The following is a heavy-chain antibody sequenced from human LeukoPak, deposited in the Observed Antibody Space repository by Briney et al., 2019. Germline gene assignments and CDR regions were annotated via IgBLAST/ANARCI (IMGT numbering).Heavy chain of an antibody. D-gene: IGHD2-2*01. Sequence: ASVKVSCKASGYRFTSYGISWVRQAPGQGVEGMAWISAYNGNTNYAQKFQGRVIMTTDTSTSTAYMELRSLRSDDTAVYYCARDPDCSSTRCSESPFDYWGQGTLVTVSS. CDR3: ARDPDCSSTRCSESPFDY. CDR1: GYRFTSYG. J-gene: IGHJ4*02. CDR2: ISAYNGNT. V-gene: IGHV1-18*01.